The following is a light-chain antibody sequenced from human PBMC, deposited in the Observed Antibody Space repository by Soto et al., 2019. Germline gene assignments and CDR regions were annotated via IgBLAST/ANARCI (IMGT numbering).Light chain of an antibody. CDR3: QRGHNWPFT. CDR2: SAS. CDR1: QSISSE. J-gene: IGKJ2*01. V-gene: IGKV3-15*01. Sequence: EIVMTQSPATLSLSPGERATLSCRASQSISSELAWYQQKPGQPPRLLIYSASNRATGVPARFTGSASGSELTLTISGVPSEDFAVYYWQRGHNWPFTFGQGTKLEI.